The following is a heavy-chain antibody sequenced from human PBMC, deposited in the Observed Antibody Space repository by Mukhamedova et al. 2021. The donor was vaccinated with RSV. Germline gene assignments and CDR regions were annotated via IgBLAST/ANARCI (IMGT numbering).Heavy chain of an antibody. D-gene: IGHD4-23*01. V-gene: IGHV1-46*01. Sequence: GQGLEWMGIINPSGGSTSYAQKFQGRVTMTRDTSTSTVYMELSSLRSEDTAGYYCARGGTVVTRNWFDPWGQGTLVTVSS. J-gene: IGHJ5*02. CDR3: ARGGTVVTRNWFDP. CDR2: INPSGGST.